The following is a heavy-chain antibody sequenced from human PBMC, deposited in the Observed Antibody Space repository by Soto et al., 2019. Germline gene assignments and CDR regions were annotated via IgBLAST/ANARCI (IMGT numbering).Heavy chain of an antibody. CDR1: GSTFSSYT. Sequence: QVQLVQSGAEVRKPGSSVEVSCMASGSTFSSYTVNWVRQAPGQGLEGIGRIIPVLGVTHYARRFQGRVTIRADRSRKTGYMKLTSLTSEDTAVYYCARRRYCGVDCYSKSYYGMDVWGQGTTVTVSS. CDR3: ARRRYCGVDCYSKSYYGMDV. V-gene: IGHV1-69*02. CDR2: IIPVLGVT. J-gene: IGHJ6*02. D-gene: IGHD2-21*02.